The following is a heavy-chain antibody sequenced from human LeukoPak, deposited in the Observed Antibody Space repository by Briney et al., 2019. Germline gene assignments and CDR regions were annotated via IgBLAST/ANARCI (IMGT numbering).Heavy chain of an antibody. Sequence: GGSLRLSCAASGFTLSSYAMSWVRQAPGKGLEWVSVIYSGGSAYYADSVKGRFTISRDNSKNTLYLQMNSLRAEDTAVYYCARGSRSGYSGDIDYWGQGTLVTVSS. J-gene: IGHJ4*02. CDR2: IYSGGSA. D-gene: IGHD3-22*01. CDR3: ARGSRSGYSGDIDY. V-gene: IGHV3-53*01. CDR1: GFTLSSYA.